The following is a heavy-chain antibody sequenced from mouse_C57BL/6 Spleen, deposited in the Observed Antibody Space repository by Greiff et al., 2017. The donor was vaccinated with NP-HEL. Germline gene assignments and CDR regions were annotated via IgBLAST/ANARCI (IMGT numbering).Heavy chain of an antibody. J-gene: IGHJ3*01. CDR3: ARWDYYGSSYGAY. CDR1: GYAFSSSW. D-gene: IGHD1-1*01. V-gene: IGHV1-82*01. CDR2: IYPGDGVT. Sequence: QVQLQQSGPELVKPGASVKISCKASGYAFSSSWLNWVKQRPGKGLEWIGRIYPGDGVTNYNGKFKGKATLTADKSSSTAYMQLSSLTSEDSAVYVCARWDYYGSSYGAYWGQGTLVTVSA.